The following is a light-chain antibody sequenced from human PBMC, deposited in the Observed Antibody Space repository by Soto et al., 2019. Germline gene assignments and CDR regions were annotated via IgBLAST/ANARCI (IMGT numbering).Light chain of an antibody. CDR3: QQYSSHST. CDR2: QAS. Sequence: DIQMTQLPSTLSASVGDRVGITCRASQSTSSYLAWYQQKPGKAPKLLIYQASSLENGVPSRFSGSGSGTEFSLTISSLQPDDFATYYCQQYSSHSTFGQGTKVDI. CDR1: QSTSSY. J-gene: IGKJ1*01. V-gene: IGKV1-5*03.